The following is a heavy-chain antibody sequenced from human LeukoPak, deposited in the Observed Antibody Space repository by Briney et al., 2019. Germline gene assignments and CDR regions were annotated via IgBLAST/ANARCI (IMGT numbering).Heavy chain of an antibody. CDR3: ARDLADYYDSSGYWPFDY. CDR2: INPNSGGT. Sequence: GASVKVSCKASGYTFTGYYMHWVRQAPGQGLEWMGRINPNSGGTNYAQKFQGRVTMTRDTSISTAYMELSRLRSDDTAVYYCARDLADYYDSSGYWPFDYWGQGTLVTVSS. D-gene: IGHD3-22*01. V-gene: IGHV1-2*06. J-gene: IGHJ4*02. CDR1: GYTFTGYY.